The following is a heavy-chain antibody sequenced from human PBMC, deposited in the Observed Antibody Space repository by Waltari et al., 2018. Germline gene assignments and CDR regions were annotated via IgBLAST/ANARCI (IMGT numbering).Heavy chain of an antibody. CDR1: GGAIGRYY. CDR2: VYHTGST. CDR3: ARGGAFGGEDAFDI. D-gene: IGHD3-10*01. J-gene: IGHJ3*02. V-gene: IGHV4-4*07. Sequence: QVQLQESGPGLVKPSETLSPTCSVSGGAIGRYYWNWIRQPAGRGREWIGHVYHTGSTNKNPSLKSRVTMSVDTSKNQLALKLASVTAADTAVYYCARGGAFGGEDAFDIWGQGTKVTVSS.